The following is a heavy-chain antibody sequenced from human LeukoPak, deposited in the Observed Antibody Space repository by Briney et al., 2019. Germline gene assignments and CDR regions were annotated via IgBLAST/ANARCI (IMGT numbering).Heavy chain of an antibody. Sequence: GGSLRLSCAASGFTFSSYGMHWVRQAPGKGLEWVAVIWYDGSNKYYADSVKGRFTVSRDNAKNTLFLQMNSLRAEDTALYYCAGSRSHNWFDPWGQGTPVTVSS. CDR1: GFTFSSYG. V-gene: IGHV3-33*03. CDR3: AGSRSHNWFDP. J-gene: IGHJ5*02. D-gene: IGHD3-10*01. CDR2: IWYDGSNK.